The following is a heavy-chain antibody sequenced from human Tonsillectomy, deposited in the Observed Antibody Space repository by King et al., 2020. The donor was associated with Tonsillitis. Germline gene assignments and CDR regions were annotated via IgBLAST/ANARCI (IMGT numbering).Heavy chain of an antibody. D-gene: IGHD2-15*01. Sequence: EVQLVESGGGLVQPGGSLRLSCAASGFTFITYSMNWVRQAPGKGLEWVSYISSSSSAIYYADSVQGRFTISRDNAKNSLYLQMNSLRDEDTAVYYCARGPTDMPPPSFDYWGQGTLVTVSS. CDR2: ISSSSSAI. CDR3: ARGPTDMPPPSFDY. J-gene: IGHJ4*02. CDR1: GFTFITYS. V-gene: IGHV3-48*02.